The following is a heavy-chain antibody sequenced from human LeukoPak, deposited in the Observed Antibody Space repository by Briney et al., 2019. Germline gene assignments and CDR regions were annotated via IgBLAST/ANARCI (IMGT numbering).Heavy chain of an antibody. V-gene: IGHV3-23*01. CDR1: GFTFSSYA. J-gene: IGHJ4*02. CDR3: ATLNYDYTLADWADY. CDR2: ISGSGGST. Sequence: PGGSLRLSCAASGFTFSSYAMSWVRQAPGKGLEWVSAISGSGGSTYYADSVKGRFTIFRDNSKNTLYLQMNSLRAEDTAVYYCATLNYDYTLADWADYWGQGTLVTVSS. D-gene: IGHD3-3*01.